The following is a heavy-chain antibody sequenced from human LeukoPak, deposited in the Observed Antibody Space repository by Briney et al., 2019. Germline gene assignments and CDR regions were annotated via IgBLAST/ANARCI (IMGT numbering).Heavy chain of an antibody. J-gene: IGHJ4*02. Sequence: PSETPSLTCTVSGGTISSYYWNWIRQPPGKGLEWIVYIHDSGSTKYNPSLKSRVTISVETSKNQSSLKLSSVTAADTAVYYCARWYYSGWAFDYWGQGTLVTGSS. CDR3: ARWYYSGWAFDY. D-gene: IGHD6-19*01. CDR1: GGTISSYY. V-gene: IGHV4-59*08. CDR2: IHDSGST.